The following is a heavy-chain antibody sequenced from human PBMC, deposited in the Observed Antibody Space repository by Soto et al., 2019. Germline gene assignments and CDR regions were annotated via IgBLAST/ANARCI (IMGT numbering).Heavy chain of an antibody. J-gene: IGHJ6*02. CDR1: GYSFTSYW. V-gene: IGHV5-10-1*01. CDR2: IDPSDSYT. CDR3: ARTGYSSSWYPSDV. D-gene: IGHD6-13*01. Sequence: GESLKISCKGSGYSFTSYWISWVRQMPGKGLEWMGRIDPSDSYTNYSPSFQGHVTISADKSISTAYLQWSSPKASDTAMYYCARTGYSSSWYPSDVWGQGTTVTVSS.